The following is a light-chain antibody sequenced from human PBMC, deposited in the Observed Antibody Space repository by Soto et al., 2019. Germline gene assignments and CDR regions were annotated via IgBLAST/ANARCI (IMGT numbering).Light chain of an antibody. Sequence: EIVMTQSPATLSVSPGEGVTLSCRASQSVSSDLAWYQQKPGQSPRLLMYGASTRATDIPARFSGGGSGTEFTLTISSLQSEDVAIYYCQQCHDWPPITFGPGTKVDIK. CDR3: QQCHDWPPIT. J-gene: IGKJ3*01. V-gene: IGKV3-15*01. CDR1: QSVSSD. CDR2: GAS.